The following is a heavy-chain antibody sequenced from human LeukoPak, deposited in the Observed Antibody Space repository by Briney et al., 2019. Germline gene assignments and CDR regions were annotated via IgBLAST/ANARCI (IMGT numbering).Heavy chain of an antibody. CDR1: GYTFTGNY. CDR2: INPNNGGT. Sequence: ASVKVPCKASGYTFTGNYLHWVRQAPGQGLEWMGWINPNNGGTNYGQKFRGRVTMTRDTSTTTAYMELSRLRSDDTALYYCAREKYYYDSSGPHGFGIWGQGTMVTVSS. D-gene: IGHD3-22*01. CDR3: AREKYYYDSSGPHGFGI. J-gene: IGHJ3*02. V-gene: IGHV1-2*02.